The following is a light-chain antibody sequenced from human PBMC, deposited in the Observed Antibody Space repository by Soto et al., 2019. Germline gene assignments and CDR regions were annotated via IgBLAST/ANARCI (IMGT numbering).Light chain of an antibody. Sequence: EIVLTQSPGTLSLSPGERATLSCRASQSVSSGYLAWYQQKRGQAPRLLIYGASSRATGIPDRFSVSGSGADFTLTISRLEPEDFAVYYCQQRSNWPPLITFGGGTKVEI. V-gene: IGKV3D-20*02. CDR1: QSVSSGY. CDR2: GAS. J-gene: IGKJ4*01. CDR3: QQRSNWPPLIT.